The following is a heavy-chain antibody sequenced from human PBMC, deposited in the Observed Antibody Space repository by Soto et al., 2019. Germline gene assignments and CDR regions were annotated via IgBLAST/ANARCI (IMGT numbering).Heavy chain of an antibody. CDR3: ASGYYYGSGSYYQGDYYGMDV. V-gene: IGHV1-69*04. D-gene: IGHD3-10*01. J-gene: IGHJ6*02. Sequence: SVKVSCKASGGTFSSYAISWVRQAPGQGLEWMGRIIPILGIANYAQKFQGRVTITADKSTSTAYLQICSLKAEDTAVYYCASGYYYGSGSYYQGDYYGMDVWGQGTTVTVSS. CDR1: GGTFSSYA. CDR2: IIPILGIA.